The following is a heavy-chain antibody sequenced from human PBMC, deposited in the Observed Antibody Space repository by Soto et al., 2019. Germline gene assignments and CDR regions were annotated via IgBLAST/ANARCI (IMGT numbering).Heavy chain of an antibody. CDR3: ARASHPNYYYYYMDV. Sequence: GASVKVSCKASGYTFTSYAMHWVRQAPGQRLEWMGWINAGNGNTKYSQKFQGRVTITRDTSASTAYMELSSLRSEDTAVYYCARASHPNYYYYYMDVWGKGTTVTVSS. V-gene: IGHV1-3*01. CDR2: INAGNGNT. J-gene: IGHJ6*03. CDR1: GYTFTSYA.